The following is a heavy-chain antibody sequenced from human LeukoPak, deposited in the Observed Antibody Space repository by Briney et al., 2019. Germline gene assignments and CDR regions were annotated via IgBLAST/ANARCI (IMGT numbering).Heavy chain of an antibody. J-gene: IGHJ4*02. CDR3: AKDVGTTVTTSDY. V-gene: IGHV3-23*01. CDR1: GFTFSNFA. D-gene: IGHD4-17*01. Sequence: GGSMRLSCAASGFTFSNFAVSWVRQAPGRGLEWVSTISGSGGSTYYADSVKSRFIISRDNSKNTLYLQMNSLRAEDTAVYYCAKDVGTTVTTSDYWGQGTLVTVSS. CDR2: ISGSGGST.